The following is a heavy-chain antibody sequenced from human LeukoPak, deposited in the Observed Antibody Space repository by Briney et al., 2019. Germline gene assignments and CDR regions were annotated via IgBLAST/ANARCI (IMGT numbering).Heavy chain of an antibody. CDR1: GYTFTSYY. J-gene: IGHJ4*02. CDR3: ARQMTTVTSPDY. Sequence: ASVKVSCKASGYTFTSYYMHWVRQAPGQGLEWMGIINPSGGSTSYAQKFQGRVTMTRDTPTSTVYMELSSLRSEDTAVYYCARQMTTVTSPDYWGQGTLVTVSS. D-gene: IGHD4-17*01. CDR2: INPSGGST. V-gene: IGHV1-46*01.